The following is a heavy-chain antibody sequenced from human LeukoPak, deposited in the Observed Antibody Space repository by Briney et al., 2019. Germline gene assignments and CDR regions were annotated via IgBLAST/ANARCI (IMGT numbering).Heavy chain of an antibody. Sequence: PGGSLRLSCAASGFTFSSYAMSWVRQAPGKGLEWVSAISGSGGSTYYADSVKGRFTISRDNSKNTLYLQMNSLRAEDTAVYYCAKARGSDYYYGMDVWGQGTTVTVSS. D-gene: IGHD3-10*01. J-gene: IGHJ6*02. V-gene: IGHV3-23*01. CDR3: AKARGSDYYYGMDV. CDR1: GFTFSSYA. CDR2: ISGSGGST.